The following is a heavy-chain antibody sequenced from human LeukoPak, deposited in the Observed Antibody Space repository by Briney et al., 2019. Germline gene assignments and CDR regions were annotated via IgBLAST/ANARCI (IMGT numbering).Heavy chain of an antibody. CDR2: ISSYSTYI. D-gene: IGHD4-23*01. V-gene: IGHV3-21*01. CDR1: GFSFSDYS. J-gene: IGHJ5*02. CDR3: ARDVTYHGGDWFDP. Sequence: GGSLRLSCAASGFSFSDYSMNWVRQAPGKGLEWVSFISSYSTYIYYADSLKGRFTISRDNAKNSLYLQMNSLRAEDTAVYYCARDVTYHGGDWFDPWGQGTLVTVSS.